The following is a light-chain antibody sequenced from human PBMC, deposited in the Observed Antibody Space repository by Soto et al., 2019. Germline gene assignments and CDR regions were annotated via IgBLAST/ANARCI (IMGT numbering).Light chain of an antibody. J-gene: IGKJ2*01. CDR3: QQSYSTPHT. Sequence: DIQMTQSPSSLSASVGDRVSITCRASQTISSFLNWYQQKPGKAPKLLIFAASSWHDGVPSRFSGSGSGTDFTLTISSLQPEDFATYYCQQSYSTPHTFCQGTKLEI. V-gene: IGKV1-39*01. CDR2: AAS. CDR1: QTISSF.